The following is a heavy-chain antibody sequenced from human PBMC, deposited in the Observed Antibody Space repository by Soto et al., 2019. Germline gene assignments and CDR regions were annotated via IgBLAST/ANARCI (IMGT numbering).Heavy chain of an antibody. CDR2: ISSSSYI. CDR3: AREKLELGAFDI. Sequence: EVQLVESGGGLVKPGGSLRLSCAASGFTFSSYSMNWVRQAPGKGLEWVSSISSSSYIYYADSVKGRFTISRDNAKNSLYLQMNSLRAEDTAVYYCAREKLELGAFDIWGQGTMVTVSS. J-gene: IGHJ3*02. V-gene: IGHV3-21*01. D-gene: IGHD1-7*01. CDR1: GFTFSSYS.